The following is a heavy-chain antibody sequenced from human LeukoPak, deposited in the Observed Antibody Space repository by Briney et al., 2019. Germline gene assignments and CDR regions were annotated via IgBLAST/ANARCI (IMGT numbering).Heavy chain of an antibody. CDR1: GFTFSDYY. CDR2: ISSSGSTI. CDR3: ARGVDDIAVAGHFDY. D-gene: IGHD6-19*01. V-gene: IGHV3-11*01. J-gene: IGHJ4*02. Sequence: WGSLRLSCAASGFTFSDYYMSWIRQAPGKGLEWVSYISSSGSTIYYADSVKGRFTISRDNAKNSLYLQMNSLRAEDTAVYYCARGVDDIAVAGHFDYWGQGTLVTVSS.